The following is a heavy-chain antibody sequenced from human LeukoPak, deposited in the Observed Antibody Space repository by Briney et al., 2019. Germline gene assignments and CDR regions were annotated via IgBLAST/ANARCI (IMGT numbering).Heavy chain of an antibody. V-gene: IGHV1-69*05. CDR3: ARVVSGIAARPQRFDP. CDR1: VGTFSSYA. D-gene: IGHD6-6*01. CDR2: IIPIFGTA. J-gene: IGHJ5*02. Sequence: GASVRVSFKGSVGTFSSYAISWVRQAHGQGREWVGGIIPIFGTANYAQKFQGRVTITTDESTSTAYMELSSLRSEDTAVYYCARVVSGIAARPQRFDPWGQGTLVTVSS.